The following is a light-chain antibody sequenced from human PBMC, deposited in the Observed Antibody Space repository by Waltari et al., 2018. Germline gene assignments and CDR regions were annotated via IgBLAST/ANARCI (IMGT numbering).Light chain of an antibody. CDR2: WAS. V-gene: IGKV4-1*01. J-gene: IGKJ4*01. CDR1: QSVLYSSNNNNY. Sequence: DIVMTQSPDSLAVSLGERATINCKSSQSVLYSSNNNNYLAWYQQKPGQPPKLLIYWASTRESGVPDRFRGSGSGTDFTLTSSSLQAEDVAVYYCQQYYSTPLTFGGGTKVEIK. CDR3: QQYYSTPLT.